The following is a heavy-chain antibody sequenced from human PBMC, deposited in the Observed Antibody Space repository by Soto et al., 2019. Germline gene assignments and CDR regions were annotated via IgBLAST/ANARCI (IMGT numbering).Heavy chain of an antibody. CDR3: AYNPCGGGTCHSAFDV. J-gene: IGHJ3*01. Sequence: SETLSLTCTVSGGSISSNRYYWGWIRQPPGKGLEWIGSIFYSGATHFNPSLKRRVTMSEDRSKNQISLNLRSVTASDTAVYYCAYNPCGGGTCHSAFDVWGQGTMVTVSS. D-gene: IGHD2-15*01. CDR1: GGSISSNRYY. V-gene: IGHV4-39*07. CDR2: IFYSGAT.